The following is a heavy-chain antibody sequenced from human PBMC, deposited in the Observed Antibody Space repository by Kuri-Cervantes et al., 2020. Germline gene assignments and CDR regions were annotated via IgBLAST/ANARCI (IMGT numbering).Heavy chain of an antibody. CDR1: GFTFSSYG. V-gene: IGHV3-30*02. D-gene: IGHD6-19*01. J-gene: IGHJ4*02. Sequence: GESLKISCAASGFTFSSYGMHWVRQAPGKGLEWVAFIRYDGSVKYYVESVKGRFTISRDNAERSLYLQMSSLRVEDTAVYYCARGFGDGWYGGPDYWGQGTLVTVSS. CDR3: ARGFGDGWYGGPDY. CDR2: IRYDGSVK.